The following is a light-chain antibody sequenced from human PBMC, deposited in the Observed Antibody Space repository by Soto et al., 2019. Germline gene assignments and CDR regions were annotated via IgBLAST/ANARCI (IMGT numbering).Light chain of an antibody. V-gene: IGKV3-20*01. CDR1: QSVSSSY. CDR3: QQYGSSRWT. Sequence: IVLSLSSGTLSLPPGERATLSCRASQSVSSSYLAWYQQKPGQAPRLLIYGASSRATGIPDRFSGSGSGTDVTLTISRLEPEDFAVYYCQQYGSSRWTFGQGTKVDIK. J-gene: IGKJ1*01. CDR2: GAS.